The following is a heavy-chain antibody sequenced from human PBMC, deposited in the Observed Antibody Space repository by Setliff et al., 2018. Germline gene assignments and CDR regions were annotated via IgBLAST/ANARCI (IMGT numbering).Heavy chain of an antibody. J-gene: IGHJ3*02. CDR1: GFTFSSYS. CDR2: TSSSSSYI. Sequence: GGSLRLSCAASGFTFSSYSMNWVRQAPGKGLEWVSSTSSSSSYIYYADSVKGRFTISRDNAKNSLYLQMNSLRAEDTAVYYCARELAGIISGSYYPDAFDIWGQGTMVTVSS. CDR3: ARELAGIISGSYYPDAFDI. D-gene: IGHD1-26*01. V-gene: IGHV3-21*01.